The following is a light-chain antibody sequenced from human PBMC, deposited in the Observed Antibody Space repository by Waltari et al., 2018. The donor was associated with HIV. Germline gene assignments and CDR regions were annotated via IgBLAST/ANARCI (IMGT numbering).Light chain of an antibody. CDR1: QRFSRSY. V-gene: IGKV3-20*01. CDR3: QQYGTLYT. J-gene: IGKJ2*01. CDR2: DAS. Sequence: EIVLTQSPGTLSLSPGERATISCRASQRFSRSYLAWYQQKPGQAPRLLIYDASSRATGIPDRFGGSGSGTDFTLTISRLEPEDSAVYYCQQYGTLYTFGQGTKLEIK.